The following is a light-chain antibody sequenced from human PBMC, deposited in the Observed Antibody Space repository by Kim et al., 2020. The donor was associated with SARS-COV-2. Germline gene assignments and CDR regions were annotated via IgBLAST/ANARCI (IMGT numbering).Light chain of an antibody. Sequence: GQSITISCTGTSSDVGGYNYVSWYQQHPGKAPKLIIYDVTKRPSGVSNRFSGSKSGNTASLTISGLQVEDEADYYCSSCTVSSTYVFGTGTKVTVL. CDR1: SSDVGGYNY. J-gene: IGLJ1*01. CDR3: SSCTVSSTYV. CDR2: DVT. V-gene: IGLV2-14*03.